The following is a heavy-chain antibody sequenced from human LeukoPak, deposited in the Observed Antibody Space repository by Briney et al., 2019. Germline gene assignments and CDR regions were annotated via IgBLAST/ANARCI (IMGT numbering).Heavy chain of an antibody. CDR3: ARAGVEMATIINYYYYGMDV. V-gene: IGHV1-69*13. D-gene: IGHD5-24*01. CDR1: GGTFSSYA. J-gene: IGHJ6*02. CDR2: IIPIFGTA. Sequence: SVKVSCKASGGTFSSYAISWVRQAPGQGLEWMGEIIPIFGTANYAQKFQGRVTITADESTSTAYMELSSLRSEDTAVYYCARAGVEMATIINYYYYGMDVWGQGTTVTVSS.